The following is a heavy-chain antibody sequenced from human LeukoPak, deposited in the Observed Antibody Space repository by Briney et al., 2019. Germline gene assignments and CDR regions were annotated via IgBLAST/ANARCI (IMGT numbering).Heavy chain of an antibody. Sequence: PGESLKISCKGSGYSFTSFWIGWVRQMPGKGLEWMGIIYPGDSDTRYSPSFQGQVAISVDKSISTAYLQWSSLKASDTAMYYCARHPVTIFWAFDIWGQGTMVTVSS. V-gene: IGHV5-51*01. CDR2: IYPGDSDT. CDR3: ARHPVTIFWAFDI. CDR1: GYSFTSFW. J-gene: IGHJ3*02. D-gene: IGHD3-9*01.